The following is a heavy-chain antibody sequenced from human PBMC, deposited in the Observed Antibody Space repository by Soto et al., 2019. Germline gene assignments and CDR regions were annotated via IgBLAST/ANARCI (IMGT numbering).Heavy chain of an antibody. CDR3: ARAPRRDGYTYFLY. CDR2: ISGYNGNT. CDR1: GYTFTNYG. V-gene: IGHV1-18*01. Sequence: QVQLVQSGADVKKPGASVKVSCKTSGYTFTNYGVGWVRQAPGQGLEWMGWISGYNGNTNYAQKFQGRVTMTTDTSTSTAYLELRSLRAADTAIYYCARAPRRDGYTYFLYWGQGTLFTVS. D-gene: IGHD5-12*01. J-gene: IGHJ4*02.